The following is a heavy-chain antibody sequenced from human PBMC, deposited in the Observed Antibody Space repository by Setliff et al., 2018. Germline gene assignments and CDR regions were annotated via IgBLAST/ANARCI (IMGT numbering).Heavy chain of an antibody. J-gene: IGHJ4*02. V-gene: IGHV4-34*01. Sequence: LSLTCAVYGGSFSGYYWSWIRQPPGKGLEWIGSIYYSGSTYYNPSLKSRVTISVDTSKNQFSLKLSSVTAADTAVYYCTVYNTGSSKDHYWGQGTPVTVSS. CDR3: TVYNTGSSKDHY. CDR2: IYYSGST. D-gene: IGHD2-8*02. CDR1: GGSFSGYY.